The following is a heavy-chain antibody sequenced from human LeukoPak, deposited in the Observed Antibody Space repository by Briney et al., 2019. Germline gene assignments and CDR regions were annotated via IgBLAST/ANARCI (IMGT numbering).Heavy chain of an antibody. D-gene: IGHD3-22*01. CDR3: ASGYSHRRFFDY. V-gene: IGHV4-39*01. CDR1: GGSISSSSYY. J-gene: IGHJ4*02. CDR2: FYYSGST. Sequence: SETLSLTCTVSGGSISSSSYYWGWIRQPPGKRLEWIGNFYYSGSTYYNPSLKSRVTISVDTSKNQFSLKLSSVTAADTAVYYCASGYSHRRFFDYWGQGTLVTVSS.